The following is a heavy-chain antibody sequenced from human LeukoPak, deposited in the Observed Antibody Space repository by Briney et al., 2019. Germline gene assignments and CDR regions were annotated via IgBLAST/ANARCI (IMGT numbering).Heavy chain of an antibody. J-gene: IGHJ4*02. D-gene: IGHD6-19*01. CDR2: IKQDGRDK. V-gene: IGHV3-7*03. Sequence: WGSLRLSCAASGFTFRSYWMNWVRQAPGKGLEWVATIKQDGRDKYYVDSVKGRFTISRDDATNSLYLQMNSLRVEDTAVYHCVRYFTAVAPTLRLDYWGQGTLVTVSS. CDR3: VRYFTAVAPTLRLDY. CDR1: GFTFRSYW.